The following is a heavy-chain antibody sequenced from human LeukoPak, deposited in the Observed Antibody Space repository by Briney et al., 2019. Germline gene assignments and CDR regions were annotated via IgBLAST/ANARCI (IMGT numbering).Heavy chain of an antibody. Sequence: PGGSLRLSCEASGFSFGSYEMNWVRQAPGKGLEWVSFISSDGNTKYYADSVKGRFTISRDNSKNTLYLQMNSLRAEDTAVYYCARGGYYYDSSGPIFDYWGQGTLVTVSS. CDR1: GFSFGSYE. J-gene: IGHJ4*02. V-gene: IGHV3-48*03. D-gene: IGHD3-22*01. CDR3: ARGGYYYDSSGPIFDY. CDR2: ISSDGNTK.